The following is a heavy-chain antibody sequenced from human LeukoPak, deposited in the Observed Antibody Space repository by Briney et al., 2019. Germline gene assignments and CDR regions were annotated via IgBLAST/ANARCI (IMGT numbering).Heavy chain of an antibody. J-gene: IGHJ6*02. CDR2: IYSGGST. D-gene: IGHD2-15*01. CDR3: ARWATYCSGGSCYDYGMDV. CDR1: GFTVSSNY. Sequence: GGSLRLSCAASGFTVSSNYMSWVRQAPGMGLEWVSVIYSGGSTYYADSVKGRFTISRDNSKNTLYLQMDSLRAEDTAVYYCARWATYCSGGSCYDYGMDVWGQGTTVTVSS. V-gene: IGHV3-53*01.